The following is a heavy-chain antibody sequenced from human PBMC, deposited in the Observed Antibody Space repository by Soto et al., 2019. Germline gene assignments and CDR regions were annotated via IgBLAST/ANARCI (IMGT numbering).Heavy chain of an antibody. CDR2: IYWDDDK. Sequence: SGPTLVNPTQTLTLTCTFSGFSLSTSGVGVGWIRQPPGKALEWLALIYWDDDKRYSPSLKSRLTITKDTSKNQVVPTMTNMDPVDTATHYCAHNPPYGSGSFNWFDPWGQGTLVTVSS. CDR3: AHNPPYGSGSFNWFDP. D-gene: IGHD3-10*01. CDR1: GFSLSTSGVG. V-gene: IGHV2-5*02. J-gene: IGHJ5*02.